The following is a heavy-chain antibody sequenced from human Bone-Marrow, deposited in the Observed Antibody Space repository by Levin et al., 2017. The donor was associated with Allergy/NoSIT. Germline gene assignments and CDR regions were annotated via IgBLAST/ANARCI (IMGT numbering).Heavy chain of an antibody. Sequence: SETLSLTCTVSGGSISTYFWSWIRQPPGKGLEWIGFIYYTGDTKYNPSLKSRVTMSVDTPKNQLSLQLSSVTAADTAVYYCARDYSKSWWMGFEYWGQGILVTVSS. V-gene: IGHV4-59*01. CDR3: ARDYSKSWWMGFEY. D-gene: IGHD6-13*01. CDR1: GGSISTYF. CDR2: IYYTGDT. J-gene: IGHJ4*02.